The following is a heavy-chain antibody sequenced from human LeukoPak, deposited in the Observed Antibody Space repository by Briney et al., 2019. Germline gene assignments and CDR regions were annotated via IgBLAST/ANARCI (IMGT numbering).Heavy chain of an antibody. J-gene: IGHJ4*02. CDR2: ISWNSGSI. V-gene: IGHV3-9*03. D-gene: IGHD4-11*01. CDR1: GFIFDDDA. Sequence: GGSLRLSCAASGFIFDDDAMHWVRQAPGKGLEWVSGISWNSGSIGYADSVKGRFTISRDNAKNSLYLQMNSLRAEDMALYYCAKDSGNYGTFDYWGQGTLVTVSS. CDR3: AKDSGNYGTFDY.